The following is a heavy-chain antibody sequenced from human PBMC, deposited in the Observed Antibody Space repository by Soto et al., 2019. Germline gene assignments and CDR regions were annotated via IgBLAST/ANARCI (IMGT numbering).Heavy chain of an antibody. CDR2: ISAYNGTT. Sequence: ASVKVSCKASGYTFTSYGISWVRQAPGQGLEWMGWISAYNGTTYYSESVKGRFTISRDSSKNTLYLQMNSLRDEDTAVYYCAKRLRPFGGPFDYWGQGTLVTVSS. CDR1: GYTFTSYG. V-gene: IGHV1-18*01. D-gene: IGHD3-10*01. J-gene: IGHJ4*02. CDR3: AKRLRPFGGPFDY.